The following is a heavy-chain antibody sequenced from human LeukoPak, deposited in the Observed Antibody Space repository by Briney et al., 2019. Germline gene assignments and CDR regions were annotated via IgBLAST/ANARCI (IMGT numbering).Heavy chain of an antibody. Sequence: SETLSLTCAVCGGSFSGYYWSWIRQPPGKGLEWIGEINHSGSTNHNPSLKSRVTISVDTSKNQFSLKLSSVTAADTAVYYCAREAAMVRGVNWFDPWGQGTLVTVSS. J-gene: IGHJ5*02. CDR3: AREAAMVRGVNWFDP. D-gene: IGHD3-10*01. CDR2: INHSGST. V-gene: IGHV4-34*01. CDR1: GGSFSGYY.